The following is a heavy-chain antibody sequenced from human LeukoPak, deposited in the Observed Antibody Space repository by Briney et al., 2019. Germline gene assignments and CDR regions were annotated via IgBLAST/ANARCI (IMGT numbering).Heavy chain of an antibody. V-gene: IGHV1-69*05. CDR2: IIPIFGTA. J-gene: IGHJ6*03. Sequence: GASVKVSCKASGGTFSSYAISWVRQAPGQGLEWMGGIIPIFGTANYAQKFQGRVTITTDESTSTAYMELSSLRSEDTAVYYCARGGDYSNYGYYYYMDVWGKGTTVTVSS. CDR3: ARGGDYSNYGYYYYMDV. D-gene: IGHD4-11*01. CDR1: GGTFSSYA.